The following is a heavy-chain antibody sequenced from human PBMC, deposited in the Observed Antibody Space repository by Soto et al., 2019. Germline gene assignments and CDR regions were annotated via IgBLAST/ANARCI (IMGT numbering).Heavy chain of an antibody. D-gene: IGHD3-3*02. CDR1: GYIFSSFY. CDR3: ARDIFGHVDAFDL. J-gene: IGHJ3*01. CDR2: TSGYSGNS. V-gene: IGHV1-18*01. Sequence: AAVKVSCKASGYIFSSFYINWVRQAPGQGLEWMGWTSGYSGNSKYAQKFQGRVTMTTDTSTNTGYMEMRSLTSDDTAVYYCARDIFGHVDAFDLWGQGTMVTV.